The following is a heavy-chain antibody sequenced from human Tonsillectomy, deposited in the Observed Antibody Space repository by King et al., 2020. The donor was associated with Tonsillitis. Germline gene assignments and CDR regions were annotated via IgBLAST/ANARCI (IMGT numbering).Heavy chain of an antibody. CDR1: GGSISSGSYY. D-gene: IGHD6-19*01. Sequence: VPLQESGPGLVKPSQNLSLTCTVSGGSISSGSYYWSWIRQPAGKSLEWIGRIHTSGGTNYNPSLRSRVTMSIDTSKNQFSLKLTSVTAADTAVYYCATVSSGWFEVDWGQGTLVTVSS. V-gene: IGHV4-61*02. J-gene: IGHJ4*02. CDR2: IHTSGGT. CDR3: ATVSSGWFEVD.